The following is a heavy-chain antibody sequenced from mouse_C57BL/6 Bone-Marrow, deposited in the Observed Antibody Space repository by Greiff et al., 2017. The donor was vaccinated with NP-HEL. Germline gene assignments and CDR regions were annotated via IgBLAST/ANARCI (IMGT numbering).Heavy chain of an antibody. CDR1: GYTFTSYG. V-gene: IGHV1-81*01. Sequence: VQLQQSGAELARPGASVKLSCKASGYTFTSYGISWVKQRTGQGLEWIGEIYPRSGNTYYNEKFKGKATLTEDKSSSTAYMELRSLTSEDSAVYFCARGGLNLYYDFYFDVWGTGTTVTVSS. CDR2: IYPRSGNT. D-gene: IGHD2-4*01. J-gene: IGHJ1*03. CDR3: ARGGLNLYYDFYFDV.